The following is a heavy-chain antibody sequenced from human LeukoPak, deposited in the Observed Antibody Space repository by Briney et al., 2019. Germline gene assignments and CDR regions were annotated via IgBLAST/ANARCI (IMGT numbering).Heavy chain of an antibody. CDR3: ARGDEYYDILTGYHYYYYMDV. CDR1: GFTFSSYG. Sequence: GGSLRLSCAASGFTFSSYGMHWVRQAPGKGLEWVSSISSSSSYIYYADSVKGRFTISRDNAKNSLYLQMNSLRAEDTAVYYCARGDEYYDILTGYHYYYYMDVWGKGTTVTISS. V-gene: IGHV3-21*01. CDR2: ISSSSSYI. D-gene: IGHD3-9*01. J-gene: IGHJ6*03.